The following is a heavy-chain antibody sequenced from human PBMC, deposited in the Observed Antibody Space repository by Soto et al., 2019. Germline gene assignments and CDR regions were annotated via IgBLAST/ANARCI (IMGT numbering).Heavy chain of an antibody. J-gene: IGHJ6*02. CDR2: IIPIFGTA. CDR3: ARPEDSSSTLYGMDV. CDR1: GGTFSSYA. V-gene: IGHV1-69*13. D-gene: IGHD6-13*01. Sequence: GASVKVSCKASGGTFSSYAISWVLQAPGQGLEWMGGIIPIFGTANYAQKFQGRVTITADESTSTAYMELSSLRSEDTAVYYCARPEDSSSTLYGMDVWGQGTTVTVSS.